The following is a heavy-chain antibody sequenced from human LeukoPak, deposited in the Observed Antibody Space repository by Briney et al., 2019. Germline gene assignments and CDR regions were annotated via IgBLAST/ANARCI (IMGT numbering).Heavy chain of an antibody. V-gene: IGHV3-74*01. CDR2: ISPTGSTT. Sequence: GGSLRLSCTASGFSFSGHWVHWARQLPGKGLVWVSRISPTGSTTSYADSVKGRFTVSRDNAKNTLYLQVNNLRAEDTAVYYCARGPNSNWSGLDFWGQGTLLTVSS. CDR1: GFSFSGHW. J-gene: IGHJ4*02. D-gene: IGHD6-6*01. CDR3: ARGPNSNWSGLDF.